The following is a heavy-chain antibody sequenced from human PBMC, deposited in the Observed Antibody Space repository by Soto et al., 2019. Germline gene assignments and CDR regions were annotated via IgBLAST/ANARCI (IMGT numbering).Heavy chain of an antibody. V-gene: IGHV4-39*01. CDR3: ARQVTAAGKGEFDY. J-gene: IGHJ4*02. Sequence: QLQLQESGPGLVKPSETLSLTCTVSGGSISSSSYYWGWIRQPPGKGLEWIGSIYYSGSTYYNPSLKRRVTITVDTSKNQFSLKLSSVTAADTAVYYCARQVTAAGKGEFDYWGQGTLVTVSS. CDR2: IYYSGST. D-gene: IGHD6-13*01. CDR1: GGSISSSSYY.